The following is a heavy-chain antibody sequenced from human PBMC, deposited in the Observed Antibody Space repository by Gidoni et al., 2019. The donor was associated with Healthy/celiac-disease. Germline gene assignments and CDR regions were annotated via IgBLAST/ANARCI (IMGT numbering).Heavy chain of an antibody. CDR3: ARVRGVISAFDI. V-gene: IGHV4-30-2*01. CDR1: GGSISSGGYS. Sequence: QLQLQEPGSGLVKPSQTLSLTCAVSGGSISSGGYSWSWIRQPPGKGLEWIGYIYHSGSTYYNPSLKSRVTISVDRSKNQFSLKLSSVTAADTAVYYCARVRGVISAFDIWGQGTMVTVSS. D-gene: IGHD3-10*01. CDR2: IYHSGST. J-gene: IGHJ3*02.